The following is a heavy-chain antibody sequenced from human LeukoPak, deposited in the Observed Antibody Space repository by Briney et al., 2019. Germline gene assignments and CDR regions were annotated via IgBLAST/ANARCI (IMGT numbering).Heavy chain of an antibody. D-gene: IGHD6-19*01. J-gene: IGHJ4*02. CDR2: FSGTSDNT. CDR3: AKRVSRPQYFFDY. V-gene: IGHV3-23*01. Sequence: GGSLRLSCVASGFTFSIYTIGWVRQAPGKRLEWVSTFSGTSDNTYYADSVRGRFTISRDNSKNTLYLQMHSLRAEDTAVYYCAKRVSRPQYFFDYWGQGTLVTVSS. CDR1: GFTFSIYT.